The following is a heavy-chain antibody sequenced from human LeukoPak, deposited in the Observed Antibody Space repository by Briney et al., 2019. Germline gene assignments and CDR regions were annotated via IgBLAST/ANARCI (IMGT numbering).Heavy chain of an antibody. J-gene: IGHJ4*02. CDR2: ISSNGGST. D-gene: IGHD6-13*01. CDR1: GFTFSSYA. V-gene: IGHV3-64D*09. Sequence: GGSLRLSCSASGFTFSSYAMRWVRQAPGKGLEYVSAISSNGGSTYYADSVKGRFTISRDNSKNTLYLQMSSLRAEDTAVYYCVKDYSSSWYYFDYWGQGTLVTVSS. CDR3: VKDYSSSWYYFDY.